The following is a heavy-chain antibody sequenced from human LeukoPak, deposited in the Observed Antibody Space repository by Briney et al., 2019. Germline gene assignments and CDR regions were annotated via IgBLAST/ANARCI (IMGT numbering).Heavy chain of an antibody. Sequence: GGSLRLSCAASGFTFSSYAMSWVRQAPGKGLEWVSGIGESGDNTYYADSVKGRFTISRDTSKSTLYLQLNSLRAEDTAIYYCAKGIHSTGYYPFDYWGQGALVTVSS. V-gene: IGHV3-23*01. D-gene: IGHD3-22*01. CDR2: IGESGDNT. CDR3: AKGIHSTGYYPFDY. CDR1: GFTFSSYA. J-gene: IGHJ4*02.